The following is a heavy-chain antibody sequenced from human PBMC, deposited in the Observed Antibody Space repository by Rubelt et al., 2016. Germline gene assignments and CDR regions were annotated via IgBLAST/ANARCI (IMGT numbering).Heavy chain of an antibody. V-gene: IGHV1-69*01. CDR1: GGTFSSYA. CDR3: EKCYVDY. J-gene: IGHJ4*02. D-gene: IGHD5/OR15-5a*01. Sequence: QVQLVQSGAEVKKPGSSVKASCKASGGTFSSYAISWVRQAPGQGLEWMGGIIPIFGTANYAQTFQGRVTCTAEESTGKDDMELSSLRYEETAVYYCEKCYVDYWGQGNLVTVSS. CDR2: IIPIFGTA.